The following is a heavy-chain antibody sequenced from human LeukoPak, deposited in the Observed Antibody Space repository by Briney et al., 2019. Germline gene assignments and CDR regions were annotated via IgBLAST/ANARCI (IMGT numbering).Heavy chain of an antibody. Sequence: SETLSLTCSVSGGSINRSSKYWGWIRQSPGKGLEWIGSVYYSGSTDYNSSLKSRVTISVDTSKNHFSLKLSSVTAADTAVYYCATFSGNYVFNYWGQGTRVTVSS. J-gene: IGHJ4*02. CDR1: GGSINRSSKY. D-gene: IGHD1-26*01. CDR2: VYYSGST. V-gene: IGHV4-39*02. CDR3: ATFSGNYVFNY.